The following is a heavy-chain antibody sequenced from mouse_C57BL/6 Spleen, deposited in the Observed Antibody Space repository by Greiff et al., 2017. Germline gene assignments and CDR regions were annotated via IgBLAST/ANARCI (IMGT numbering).Heavy chain of an antibody. D-gene: IGHD1-1*01. J-gene: IGHJ3*01. Sequence: EVQVVESGGGLVKPGGSLKLSCAASGFTFSDYGMHWVRQAPEKGLEWVAYISSGSSTIYYADTVKGRFTISRDNAKNTLFLQMTSLRSEDTAMYYCARDYYGSSEGWFACWGQGTLVTVSA. V-gene: IGHV5-17*01. CDR1: GFTFSDYG. CDR3: ARDYYGSSEGWFAC. CDR2: ISSGSSTI.